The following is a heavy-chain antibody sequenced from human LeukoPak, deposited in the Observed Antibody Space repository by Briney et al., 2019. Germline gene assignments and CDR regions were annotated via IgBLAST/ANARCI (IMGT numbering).Heavy chain of an antibody. J-gene: IGHJ4*02. CDR3: ARFSSGIFDY. CDR1: GGTFISYA. CDR2: IIPIFGTA. V-gene: IGHV1-69*06. Sequence: SVKVSCKASGGTFISYAISWVRQAPGQGREWMGGIIPIFGTANYAQNFQGRVTITADKSTSTAYMGLSSLRSEDTAVYYCARFSSGIFDYWGQGTLVTVSS.